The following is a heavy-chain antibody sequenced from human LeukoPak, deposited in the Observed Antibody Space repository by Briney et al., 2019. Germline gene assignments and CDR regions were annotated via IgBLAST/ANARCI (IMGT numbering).Heavy chain of an antibody. J-gene: IGHJ4*02. D-gene: IGHD3-10*01. V-gene: IGHV3-33*01. CDR1: GFTFSSYG. CDR2: IWNDGSNK. CDR3: ARASMVRGLYYFDY. Sequence: PGGSLRLSCAASGFTFSSYGMHWVRQAPGKGLEWVAVIWNDGSNKYYADSVKGRFTISRDNSKNTLYLQVNSLRAEDTAVYYCARASMVRGLYYFDYWGQGTLVTVSS.